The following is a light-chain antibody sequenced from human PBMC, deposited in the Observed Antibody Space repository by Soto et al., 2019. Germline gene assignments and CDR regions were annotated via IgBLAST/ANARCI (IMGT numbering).Light chain of an antibody. CDR3: QQYGPSLNT. Sequence: ENVLTQSPGTLSLSPGERATLSCRASQSVGYDLAWYQQRPGQASTLLISDASTRATGIPDRFSGSGSGTDFTLTISRLEPEDYAVYYCQQYGPSLNTFGQGTRLEIK. J-gene: IGKJ5*01. CDR2: DAS. CDR1: QSVGYD. V-gene: IGKV3-20*01.